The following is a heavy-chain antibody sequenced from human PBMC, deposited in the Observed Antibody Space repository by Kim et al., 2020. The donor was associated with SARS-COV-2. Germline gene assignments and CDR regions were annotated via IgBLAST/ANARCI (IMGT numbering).Heavy chain of an antibody. CDR2: IPYDGLDN. CDR3: AKDVLGHCNGGHCYRGGWIDP. Sequence: GGSLRLSCVASGFIFSNYAIHWVRQAPGKGLEWVAVIPYDGLDNYYVDSVKGRFTVSRDNSKNTVFLQMNSLRTDDTAMYYCAKDVLGHCNGGHCYRGGWIDPWGQGTLVTVSS. D-gene: IGHD2-15*01. V-gene: IGHV3-30*18. CDR1: GFIFSNYA. J-gene: IGHJ5*02.